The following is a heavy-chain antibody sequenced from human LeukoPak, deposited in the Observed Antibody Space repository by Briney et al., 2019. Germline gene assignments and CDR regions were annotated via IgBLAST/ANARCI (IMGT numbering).Heavy chain of an antibody. CDR1: GGSMSSSSYY. CDR2: IYYSGST. Sequence: PSETLSLTCTVSGGSMSSSSYYWGWIRQPPGKGLEWIGSIYYSGSTYYNPSLKSRVTISVDTSKNQFSLKLSSVTAADTAVYYCATYYSNSPAFDYWGQGTLVTVS. J-gene: IGHJ4*02. CDR3: ATYYSNSPAFDY. V-gene: IGHV4-39*01. D-gene: IGHD4-11*01.